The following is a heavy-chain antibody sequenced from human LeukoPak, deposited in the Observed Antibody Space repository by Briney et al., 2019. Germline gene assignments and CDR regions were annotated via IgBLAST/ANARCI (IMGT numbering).Heavy chain of an antibody. CDR3: ARDSDSSGYYYFGWPNNWFDP. Sequence: SETLSLTCTVSGGSISSYYWSWIRQPPGKGLEWIGSIYYSGSTYYNPSLKSRVTISVDTSKNQFSLKLSSVTAADTAVYYCARDSDSSGYYYFGWPNNWFDPWGQGTLVTVSS. CDR1: GGSISSYY. D-gene: IGHD3-22*01. CDR2: IYYSGST. J-gene: IGHJ5*02. V-gene: IGHV4-59*12.